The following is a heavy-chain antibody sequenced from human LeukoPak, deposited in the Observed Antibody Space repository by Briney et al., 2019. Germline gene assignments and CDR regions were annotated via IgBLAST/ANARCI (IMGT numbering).Heavy chain of an antibody. CDR2: ISAYNGNT. D-gene: IGHD3-9*01. CDR3: ARGYDILTGYSDLDY. V-gene: IGHV1-18*01. CDR1: GYTFTSYG. Sequence: ASVKVSCKASGYTFTSYGISWVRQAPGQGLEWMGWISAYNGNTNYAQKLQGRVTMTTDTSTCTAYMELRSLRSDDTAVYYCARGYDILTGYSDLDYWGQGTLVTVSS. J-gene: IGHJ4*02.